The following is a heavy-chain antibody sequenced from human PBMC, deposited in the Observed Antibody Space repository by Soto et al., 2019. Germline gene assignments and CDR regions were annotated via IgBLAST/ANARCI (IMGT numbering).Heavy chain of an antibody. J-gene: IGHJ6*04. V-gene: IGHV3-21*02. CDR3: AMNESSNIYGMDV. CDR1: GFTFSSYS. D-gene: IGHD6-6*01. CDR2: ISSSSFSI. Sequence: EVQLVESGGGLVKPGGSLRLSCAASGFTFSSYSMNWVRQAPGKGLEWVSSISSSSFSINYADSVKGRFSISRDNAQKALHLQMNNWRAEDTSVYDCAMNESSNIYGMDVWGKGSTVTVSS.